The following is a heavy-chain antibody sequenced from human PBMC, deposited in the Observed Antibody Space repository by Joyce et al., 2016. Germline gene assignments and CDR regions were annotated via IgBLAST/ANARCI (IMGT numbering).Heavy chain of an antibody. V-gene: IGHV4-59*01. J-gene: IGHJ4*02. CDR1: GGSISSYY. CDR2: INHRGRT. Sequence: QVQLQESGPGLVKPSETLSLSCTVSGGSISSYYWSWIRQPPGKGLEWIGYINHRGRTNYNPSLKSRVTISVDTSKNEFSLKMTSVTAADMAVYYCARGNDYDYWSGYEAHYFDYWGQGTLVTVSS. D-gene: IGHD3-3*01. CDR3: ARGNDYDYWSGYEAHYFDY.